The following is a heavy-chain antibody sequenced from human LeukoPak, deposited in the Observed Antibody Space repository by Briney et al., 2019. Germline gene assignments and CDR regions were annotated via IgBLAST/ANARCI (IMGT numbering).Heavy chain of an antibody. CDR2: ISGSGGST. J-gene: IGHJ4*02. CDR3: AKDLEDGYSGYDPTPYFDY. D-gene: IGHD5-12*01. V-gene: IGHV3-23*01. Sequence: PGGSLRLSCAASGFTFSSYATSWVRQAPGKGLEWVSAISGSGGSTYYADSVKGRFTISRDNSKNTLYLQMNSLRAEDTAVYYCAKDLEDGYSGYDPTPYFDYWGQGALVTVSS. CDR1: GFTFSSYA.